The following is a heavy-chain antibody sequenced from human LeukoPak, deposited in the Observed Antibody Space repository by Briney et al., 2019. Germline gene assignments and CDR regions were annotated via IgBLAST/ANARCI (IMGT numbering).Heavy chain of an antibody. CDR1: GYTFTDYY. Sequence: GASVKVSCKASGYTFTDYYLHWVRPAPRQRLEWMGWINPKTGGTNYAQNFQGRVTMTRDTPISTVYMELSRLTSDDTAVYYCARDTGYNWNDDLFDYWGQGTLVTVSS. J-gene: IGHJ4*02. CDR3: ARDTGYNWNDDLFDY. V-gene: IGHV1-2*02. D-gene: IGHD1-20*01. CDR2: INPKTGGT.